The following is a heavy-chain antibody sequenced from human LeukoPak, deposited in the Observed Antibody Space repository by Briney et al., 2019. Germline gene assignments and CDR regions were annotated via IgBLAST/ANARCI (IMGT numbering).Heavy chain of an antibody. CDR2: ISGSGGST. Sequence: GGSLRLSCAASGFTFSSYGMSWVRQAPGKGLEWVPAISGSGGSTYYADSVKGRFTISRDNSKNTLYLQMNSLRAEDTAVYYCAKLWFGDSAGGYWGQGTLVTVSS. D-gene: IGHD3-10*01. V-gene: IGHV3-23*01. J-gene: IGHJ4*02. CDR1: GFTFSSYG. CDR3: AKLWFGDSAGGY.